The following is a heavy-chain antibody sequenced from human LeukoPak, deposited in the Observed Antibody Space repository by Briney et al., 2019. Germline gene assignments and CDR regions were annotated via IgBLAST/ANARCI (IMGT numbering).Heavy chain of an antibody. CDR2: IKQDGSEK. V-gene: IGHV3-7*01. CDR1: GFTFSNYW. Sequence: GGSLRLSCAASGFTFSNYWMSWVRQAPGKGLEWVANIKQDGSEKYYVDSVKGRFTTSRDNAKNSLYLQMNSLRAEDTAVYYCARSSSGWWGADYWGQGTLVTVSS. D-gene: IGHD6-19*01. J-gene: IGHJ4*02. CDR3: ARSSSGWWGADY.